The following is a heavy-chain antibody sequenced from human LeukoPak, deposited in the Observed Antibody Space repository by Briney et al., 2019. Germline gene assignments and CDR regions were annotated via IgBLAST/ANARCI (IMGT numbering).Heavy chain of an antibody. CDR3: ARDEIVVVPAAPYYFDY. D-gene: IGHD2-2*01. CDR1: GFTFSSYS. V-gene: IGHV3-21*01. CDR2: ISSSSSYI. J-gene: IGHJ4*02. Sequence: GGSLRLSCAASGFTFSSYSMNWVRQAPGKGLEWVSSISSSSSYIYYADSVKGRFTISRDNTKNSLYLQMNSLRAEDTAVYYCARDEIVVVPAAPYYFDYWGQGTLVTVSS.